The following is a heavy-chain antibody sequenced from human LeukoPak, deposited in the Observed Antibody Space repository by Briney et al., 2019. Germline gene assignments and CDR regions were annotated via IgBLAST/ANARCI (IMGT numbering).Heavy chain of an antibody. Sequence: GASVCVSSTASGYTLTSYYMHSVRQAPGQGLEWMGLINPSGGSTSYAQKCQGRVTMTRDMSTSTDYMELSCLRSEDTAVYYFARLLTVWGRFSLNYWGQGTLVTVSS. J-gene: IGHJ4*02. D-gene: IGHD3-16*01. V-gene: IGHV1-46*01. CDR1: GYTLTSYY. CDR2: INPSGGST. CDR3: ARLLTVWGRFSLNY.